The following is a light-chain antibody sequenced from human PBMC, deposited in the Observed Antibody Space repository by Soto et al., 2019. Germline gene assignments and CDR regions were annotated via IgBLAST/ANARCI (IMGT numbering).Light chain of an antibody. CDR2: DGS. CDR1: QSVSYW. V-gene: IGKV1-5*01. J-gene: IGKJ3*01. Sequence: DIQMTQSPSTLSTSVGARVTITCRASQSVSYWLAWYQQKPGKAPNLLVYDGSTLASGVPPRFSGGGFGTEFTLNISSLQPDDSDIYYCQHYNTYSKAFGRGTKVDIX. CDR3: QHYNTYSKA.